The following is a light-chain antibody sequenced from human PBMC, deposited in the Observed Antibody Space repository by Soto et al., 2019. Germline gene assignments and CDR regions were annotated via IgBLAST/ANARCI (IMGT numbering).Light chain of an antibody. CDR3: QQYGGSPRT. CDR1: QSISSN. J-gene: IGKJ1*01. CDR2: GAS. V-gene: IGKV3-15*01. Sequence: EIVMTQSPATLSVSPGERATLSCRASQSISSNLAWYQQKPGQAPRLLIYGASTRATGIPARFSGSGSGTEFTLTISSLQSADFAVYYCQQYGGSPRTFGQGTKVEAK.